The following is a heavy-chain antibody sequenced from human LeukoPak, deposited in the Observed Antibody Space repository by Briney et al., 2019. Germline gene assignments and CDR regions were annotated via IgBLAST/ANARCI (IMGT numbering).Heavy chain of an antibody. J-gene: IGHJ4*02. CDR2: IYPGDSDT. V-gene: IGHV5-51*01. CDR3: ARQRANYYDSSGPFGY. D-gene: IGHD3-22*01. Sequence: GESLKISCKGSGYSFTSYWIGWVRQMPGKGLEWMGIIYPGDSDTRYSPSFQGQVTISADKSISTAYLQWSSLKASDTAMYYCARQRANYYDSSGPFGYWGQGTLVTVSS. CDR1: GYSFTSYW.